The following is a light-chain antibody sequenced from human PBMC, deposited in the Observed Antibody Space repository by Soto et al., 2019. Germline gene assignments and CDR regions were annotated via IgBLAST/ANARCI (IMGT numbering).Light chain of an antibody. CDR2: GAS. CDR1: QSVDID. V-gene: IGKV3-15*01. Sequence: EVVLTQSPATLSVSPGERVTLSCRASQSVDIDLAWYQQIPGQAPRLLIYGASTRAPDMPGRFSGRGSGTEFSLTISSLQPDDFATYYCQQYTSYPWTFGQGTKVEIK. CDR3: QQYTSYPWT. J-gene: IGKJ1*01.